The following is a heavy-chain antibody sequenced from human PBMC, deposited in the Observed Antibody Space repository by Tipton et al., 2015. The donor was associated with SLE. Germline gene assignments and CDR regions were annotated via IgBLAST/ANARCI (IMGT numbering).Heavy chain of an antibody. CDR2: ISSSSSYI. CDR1: GFTFSSYS. J-gene: IGHJ3*02. CDR3: ASDGELHALDI. V-gene: IGHV3-21*01. Sequence: SLRLSCAASGFTFSSYSMNWVRQAPGKGLEWVSSISSSSSYIYYADSVKGRFTISRDNAKNSLYLQMNSLRAEDTAVYYCASDGELHALDIWGQGTMVTVSS. D-gene: IGHD1-26*01.